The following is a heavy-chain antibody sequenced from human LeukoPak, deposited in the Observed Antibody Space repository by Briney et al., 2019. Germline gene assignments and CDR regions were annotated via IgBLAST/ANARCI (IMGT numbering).Heavy chain of an antibody. CDR1: GFTFSHYA. V-gene: IGHV3-30-3*01. J-gene: IGHJ4*02. CDR2: ISYDGNNK. CDR3: ASGRRYYASGSPTDFDY. Sequence: PGRSLRLSCAASGFTFSHYAMHWVRQAPGKGLEWVAVISYDGNNKFYADSVKGRFTISRDNSKNTLYLQMNDLRVEDTAVYYGASGRRYYASGSPTDFDYWGQGTLVTVSS. D-gene: IGHD3-10*01.